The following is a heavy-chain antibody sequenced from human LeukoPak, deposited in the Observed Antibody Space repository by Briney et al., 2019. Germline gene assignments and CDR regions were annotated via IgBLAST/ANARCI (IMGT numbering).Heavy chain of an antibody. CDR3: AREVSGTYCDY. J-gene: IGHJ4*02. D-gene: IGHD1-26*01. Sequence: GASVKVSCNASGGXFSNYAIGWVRQAPGQGLEWMGGIIPILGTSNYAQKFQDRLTITADESTSTAYLELSSLTSADTAVYYCAREVSGTYCDYWGQGSLVTVSS. V-gene: IGHV1-69*13. CDR2: IIPILGTS. CDR1: GGXFSNYA.